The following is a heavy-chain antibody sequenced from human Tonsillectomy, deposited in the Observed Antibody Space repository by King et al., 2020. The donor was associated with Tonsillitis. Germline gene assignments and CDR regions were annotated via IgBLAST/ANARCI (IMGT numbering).Heavy chain of an antibody. CDR3: ARGGLLKDYFDY. CDR1: GFSFSRYW. J-gene: IGHJ4*02. CDR2: IKQDGSEK. Sequence: EVQLVESGGGLVQPGGSLRLSCAASGFSFSRYWMSWVRQAPGKGLEWVANIKQDGSEKYYVDSVKGRFTTSRDNAKNSLYLQMNSLRAEDTAVYYCARGGLLKDYFDYWGQGTLVTVSS. D-gene: IGHD1-26*01. V-gene: IGHV3-7*01.